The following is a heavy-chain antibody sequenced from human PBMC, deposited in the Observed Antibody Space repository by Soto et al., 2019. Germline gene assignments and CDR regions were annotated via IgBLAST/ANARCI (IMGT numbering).Heavy chain of an antibody. CDR3: ATLYMVRGVRTFDY. Sequence: QVQLQESGPGLVKPSQTLSLTCTVSGGSLSSGGYYWSWIRQHPGKVLEWIGYIYYTGSTYYNPSLKSRVTISVDTSKNQFSLKLSSVTAADTAVYYCATLYMVRGVRTFDYWGQGTLVTVSS. J-gene: IGHJ4*02. CDR1: GGSLSSGGYY. D-gene: IGHD3-10*01. CDR2: IYYTGST. V-gene: IGHV4-31*03.